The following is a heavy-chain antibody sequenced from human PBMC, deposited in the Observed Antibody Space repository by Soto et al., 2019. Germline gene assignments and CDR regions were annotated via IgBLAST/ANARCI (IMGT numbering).Heavy chain of an antibody. Sequence: QVQLQESGPGLVKPSETLSVTCTVSGGSVSSRSHFWSWIRQPPGGGLQWIGYIYYSGSTNYTPSLKSRATLSVDTSRNQFSLRLTSVTAADTAVYYCARYDAESGSNKLDPWGQGTLVTVSS. V-gene: IGHV4-61*01. CDR3: ARYDAESGSNKLDP. J-gene: IGHJ5*02. D-gene: IGHD5-12*01. CDR1: GGSVSSRSHF. CDR2: IYYSGST.